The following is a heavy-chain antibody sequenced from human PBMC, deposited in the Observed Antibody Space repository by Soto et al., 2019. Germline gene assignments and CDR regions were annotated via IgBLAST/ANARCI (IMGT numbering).Heavy chain of an antibody. V-gene: IGHV1-69*13. D-gene: IGHD6-13*01. CDR2: IIPIFGIV. CDR1: GGTFSSYA. CDR3: ARDHIQHLLDIYYSYYGMDV. J-gene: IGHJ6*02. Sequence: GASVKVSCKASGGTFSSYAISWVRQAPGQGLEWMGGIIPIFGIVNYAQKFQGRVTITADESTSTAYMELSSLRSEDTAVYYCARDHIQHLLDIYYSYYGMDVSCQTITVTVSS.